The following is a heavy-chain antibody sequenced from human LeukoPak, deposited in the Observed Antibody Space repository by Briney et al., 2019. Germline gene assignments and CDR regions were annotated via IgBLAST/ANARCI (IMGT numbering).Heavy chain of an antibody. V-gene: IGHV4-34*01. CDR2: INHSGST. D-gene: IGHD4-17*01. CDR1: GFTFSSHW. J-gene: IGHJ4*02. Sequence: GSLRLSCAASGFTFSSHWMSWIRQPPGKGLEWIGEINHSGSTNNNPSLKSRVTMSVDTSKNQFSLNLTSVTAADTAMYYCARRRYAYGDYVYWGQGTLVTVSS. CDR3: ARRRYAYGDYVY.